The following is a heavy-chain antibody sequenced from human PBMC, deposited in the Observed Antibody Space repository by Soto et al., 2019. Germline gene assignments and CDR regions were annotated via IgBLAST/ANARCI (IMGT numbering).Heavy chain of an antibody. Sequence: GESLKISCNGSGYIFTSYWIGWVRQMPGKGLEWMGIIYPGDSDTRYSPSFQGQVTISADKSISTAYLQWSSLKASDTAMYYCARHGQSSSYYYGMDVWGQGTTVTVSS. V-gene: IGHV5-51*01. CDR1: GYIFTSYW. J-gene: IGHJ6*02. D-gene: IGHD6-6*01. CDR2: IYPGDSDT. CDR3: ARHGQSSSYYYGMDV.